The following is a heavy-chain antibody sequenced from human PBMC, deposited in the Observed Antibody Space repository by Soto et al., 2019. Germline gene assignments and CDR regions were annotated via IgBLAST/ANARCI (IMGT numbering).Heavy chain of an antibody. CDR1: GGSVSGGSYY. CDR3: AGDRGFRHYFDY. V-gene: IGHV4-61*01. Sequence: PSETLSLTCTVSGGSVSGGSYYWSWIRQPPGKGLEWIGYIFYTGSSNYNLSLKSRATISVDTSQNQFSLKLSSVTAADTAVYYCAGDRGFRHYFDYWGQGTLVTVSS. J-gene: IGHJ4*02. D-gene: IGHD3-10*01. CDR2: IFYTGSS.